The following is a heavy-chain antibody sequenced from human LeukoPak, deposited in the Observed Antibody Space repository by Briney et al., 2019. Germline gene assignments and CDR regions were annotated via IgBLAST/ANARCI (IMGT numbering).Heavy chain of an antibody. CDR3: TTDEGSGSNYYFDY. V-gene: IGHV3-15*01. CDR1: GFTFSNAW. CDR2: IKSKTDGGTT. J-gene: IGHJ4*02. D-gene: IGHD3-10*01. Sequence: GGSLRLSCAASGFTFSNAWMSWVRQAPGKGLEWVGRIKSKTDGGTTDYAAPVKGRFTISGDDSKNTLYLQMNSLKTGDTAVYYCTTDEGSGSNYYFDYWGQGTLVTVSS.